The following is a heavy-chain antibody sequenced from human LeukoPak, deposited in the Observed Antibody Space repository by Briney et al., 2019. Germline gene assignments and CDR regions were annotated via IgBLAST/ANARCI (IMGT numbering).Heavy chain of an antibody. CDR1: GGSISRYY. J-gene: IGHJ4*02. Sequence: PSETLSLTCTVSGGSISRYYWSWIRQPPGQGLEWIGYIYYSGSTNYNPSLKSRVTISVDTSKSQFSLKLSSVTAADTAVYYCARRTGPLVATDSWGQGTLVTVSS. D-gene: IGHD5-12*01. V-gene: IGHV4-59*08. CDR3: ARRTGPLVATDS. CDR2: IYYSGST.